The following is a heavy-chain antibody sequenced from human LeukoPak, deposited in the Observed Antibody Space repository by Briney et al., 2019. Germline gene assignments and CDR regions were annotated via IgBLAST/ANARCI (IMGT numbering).Heavy chain of an antibody. CDR1: GGSISSDY. CDR2: IYISGST. CDR3: ARGRDGNPFNDAFDI. J-gene: IGHJ3*02. V-gene: IGHV4-4*07. Sequence: SETLSLTCSVSGGSISSDYWSWIRQPAGKGLEWIGRIYISGSTTYNPSLSSRDSMSVDTSKSQFSLKLSSVTAADTAVYYCARGRDGNPFNDAFDIWGQGTMVTVSS. D-gene: IGHD4-23*01.